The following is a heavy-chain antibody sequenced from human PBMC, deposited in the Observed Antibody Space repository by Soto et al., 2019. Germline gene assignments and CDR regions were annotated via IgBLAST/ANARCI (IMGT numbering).Heavy chain of an antibody. CDR2: IYNSVNT. CDR3: ARGPSGDKVDS. V-gene: IGHV4-30-4*01. Sequence: QVQLQESGPGLVEPSQTLSLTCTVSGGSVSNGFYSWSWIRQSPGRGLEWIGHIYNSVNTYSNPSLQSRVTLSIDTSKNQFSLKLSSVTAADTAVYYCARGPSGDKVDSWGQGTLVTVSS. D-gene: IGHD1-26*01. CDR1: GGSVSNGFYS. J-gene: IGHJ4*02.